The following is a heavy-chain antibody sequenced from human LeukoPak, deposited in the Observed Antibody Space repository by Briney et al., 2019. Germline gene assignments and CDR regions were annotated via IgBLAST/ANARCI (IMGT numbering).Heavy chain of an antibody. V-gene: IGHV5-51*01. CDR3: ASAVGQWLGAYYFDY. CDR2: IYPGDSDT. CDR1: GYSFTSYW. J-gene: IGHJ4*02. D-gene: IGHD6-19*01. Sequence: GESLKISCKGSGYSFTSYWIGWVRQMPGKGREWMGIIYPGDSDTRYSPSFQGQVTISADKSISTAYLQWSSLKASDTAMYYCASAVGQWLGAYYFDYWGQGTLVTVSS.